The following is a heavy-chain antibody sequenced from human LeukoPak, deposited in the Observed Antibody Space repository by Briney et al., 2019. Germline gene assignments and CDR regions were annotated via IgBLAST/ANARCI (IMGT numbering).Heavy chain of an antibody. CDR2: IYYSGST. CDR3: ARSIVVVGSAFDI. D-gene: IGHD2-15*01. CDR1: GGSFSSGGYY. Sequence: SETLSLTCTVSGGSFSSGGYYWSWLRQHPGMGLEWIGYIYYSGSTYYNPSLKSRVTISVDTSKNQFSLKLSSVTAADTAVYYCARSIVVVGSAFDIWGQGTMVTVSS. V-gene: IGHV4-31*03. J-gene: IGHJ3*02.